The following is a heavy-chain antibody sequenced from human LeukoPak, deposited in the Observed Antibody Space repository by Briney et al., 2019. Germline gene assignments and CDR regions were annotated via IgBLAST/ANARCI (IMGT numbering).Heavy chain of an antibody. CDR2: IYPGDSDT. J-gene: IGHJ6*02. CDR3: ARLPYSSSWYRHYYGMDV. Sequence: GESLKISCKGSGYSFTSYWIGWVRQMPGKGLEWMGIIYPGDSDTRYSPSFQGQVTISADKSISTAYLQWSSLKASDTAMYYCARLPYSSSWYRHYYGMDVWGQGTTVTVSS. V-gene: IGHV5-51*01. CDR1: GYSFTSYW. D-gene: IGHD6-13*01.